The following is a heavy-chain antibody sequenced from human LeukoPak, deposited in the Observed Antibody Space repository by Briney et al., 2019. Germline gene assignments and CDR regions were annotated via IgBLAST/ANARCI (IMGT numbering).Heavy chain of an antibody. D-gene: IGHD5-12*01. V-gene: IGHV4-31*03. CDR2: IHYSGST. CDR1: GGSISSGDYY. Sequence: PSQTLSLTCSVSGGSISSGDYYWSWIRQHPGKGLEWIGYIHYSGSTYYNPSLKSRVSISVSTSKNRFSLQLSSVTAADTAVYYCARVIGYDQLDHWGQGTLVTVSS. CDR3: ARVIGYDQLDH. J-gene: IGHJ4*02.